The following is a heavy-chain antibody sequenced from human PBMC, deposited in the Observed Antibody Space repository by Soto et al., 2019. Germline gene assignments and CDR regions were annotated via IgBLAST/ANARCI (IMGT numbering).Heavy chain of an antibody. Sequence: SVKVSCKASGGTFSSYATSWVRQAPGQGLEWMGGIIPIFGTANYAQKFQGRVTITADKSTSTAYMELSSLRSEDTAVYYCARRREMATIFYYYYYGMDVWGQGTTVTVSS. V-gene: IGHV1-69*06. CDR2: IIPIFGTA. CDR1: GGTFSSYA. CDR3: ARRREMATIFYYYYYGMDV. D-gene: IGHD5-12*01. J-gene: IGHJ6*02.